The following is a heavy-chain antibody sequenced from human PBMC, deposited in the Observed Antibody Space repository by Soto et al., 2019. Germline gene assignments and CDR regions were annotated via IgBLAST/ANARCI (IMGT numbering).Heavy chain of an antibody. Sequence: GGSLRLSCAASGFTFNNYVLNWVRQAPGKGLEWVSGISTSGDSTYYADSVKGRFTISRDNSQTTLYLQMNSLRPEDTAVYYCVFKGTFHWYYWGQGTLVTVSS. J-gene: IGHJ4*02. CDR3: VFKGTFHWYY. CDR2: ISTSGDST. D-gene: IGHD1-20*01. V-gene: IGHV3-23*01. CDR1: GFTFNNYV.